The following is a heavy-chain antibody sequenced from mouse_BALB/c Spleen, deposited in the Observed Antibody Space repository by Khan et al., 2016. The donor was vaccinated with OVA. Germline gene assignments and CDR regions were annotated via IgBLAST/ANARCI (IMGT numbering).Heavy chain of an antibody. V-gene: IGHV1-77*01. CDR3: AIRNDFGYTFAY. D-gene: IGHD1-2*01. Sequence: QVQLLQSGAELARPGASVKVSCKASGYIFTDSYINWVKQRTGQGLEWIGEISPGSDDTYYNEKFKGKATLTADKSSSTAYMQLSSLTSEDSAVCFCAIRNDFGYTFAYWGQGTLVTVSA. CDR2: ISPGSDDT. J-gene: IGHJ3*01. CDR1: GYIFTDSY.